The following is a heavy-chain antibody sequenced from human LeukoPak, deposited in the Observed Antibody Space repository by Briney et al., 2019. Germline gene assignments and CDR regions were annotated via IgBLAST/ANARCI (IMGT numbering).Heavy chain of an antibody. CDR1: EFSVSRNN. D-gene: IGHD5-24*01. CDR2: ISSSSSTI. V-gene: IGHV3-48*01. Sequence: GGSLRLSCVASEFSVSRNNMNWVRQAPGKGLEWVSYISSSSSTIYYADSVKGRFTISRDNSKGTVYLQMNSLRPEDTAVYYCAKDDAWLQYGNWGRGTLVTVSS. CDR3: AKDDAWLQYGN. J-gene: IGHJ4*02.